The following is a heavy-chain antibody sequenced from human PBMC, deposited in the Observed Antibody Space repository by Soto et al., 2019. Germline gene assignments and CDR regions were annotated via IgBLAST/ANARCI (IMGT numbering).Heavy chain of an antibody. Sequence: ASVKVSCKTSGYTFLNYSIHWVRQAPGQGLEWMGWVNPSNGYTRYSENFQARLSLTRDTSANTAYMELTSLRSEDTAVYYCARRLSAFDVWGQGTVVTVSS. CDR3: ARRLSAFDV. CDR1: GYTFLNYS. J-gene: IGHJ3*01. CDR2: VNPSNGYT. V-gene: IGHV1-3*01.